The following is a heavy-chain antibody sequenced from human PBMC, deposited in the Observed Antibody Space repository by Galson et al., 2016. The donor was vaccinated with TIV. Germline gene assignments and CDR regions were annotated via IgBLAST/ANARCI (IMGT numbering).Heavy chain of an antibody. J-gene: IGHJ5*02. CDR3: ARGLGSSNYYTHRFDP. Sequence: SLRLSCAASGFTFSTQSMNWFRQAPGRGLEWISYIRSSGAAIYYADSVKGRFTISRDNVKNSLYLQMNSLRAEDTAVYYCARGLGSSNYYTHRFDPWGHGTLVTVSS. CDR1: GFTFSTQS. CDR2: IRSSGAAI. V-gene: IGHV3-48*01. D-gene: IGHD4-11*01.